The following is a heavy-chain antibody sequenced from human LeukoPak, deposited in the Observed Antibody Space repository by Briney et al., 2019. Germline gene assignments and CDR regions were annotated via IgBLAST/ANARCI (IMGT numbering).Heavy chain of an antibody. CDR2: IYYSGST. CDR3: ARRKTDDSSGYGYAFDI. J-gene: IGHJ3*02. CDR1: GGSISSGGYY. D-gene: IGHD3-22*01. Sequence: SETLSLTCTVSGGSISSGGYYWSWIRQHPGKGLEWIGYIYYSGSTYYNPSLKSRVTISVDTSKNQFSLKLSSVTAADAAVYYCARRKTDDSSGYGYAFDIWGQGTTVTVSS. V-gene: IGHV4-31*03.